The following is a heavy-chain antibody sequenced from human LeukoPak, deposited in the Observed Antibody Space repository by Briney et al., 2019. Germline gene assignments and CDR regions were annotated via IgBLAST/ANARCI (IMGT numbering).Heavy chain of an antibody. CDR1: GESFSAYY. CDR3: ARGRISGYYYVRIRGWFDP. J-gene: IGHJ5*02. Sequence: SETLSLTCAVYGESFSAYYWSWIRQPPGKGLEWIGEINHSGSTNYNPSLKSRVTISVDTSKNQFSLKLSSVTAADTAVYYCARGRISGYYYVRIRGWFDPWGQGTLVTVSS. V-gene: IGHV4-34*01. CDR2: INHSGST. D-gene: IGHD3-22*01.